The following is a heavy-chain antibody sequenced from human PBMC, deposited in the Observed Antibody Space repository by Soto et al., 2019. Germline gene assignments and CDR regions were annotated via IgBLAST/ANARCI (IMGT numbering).Heavy chain of an antibody. CDR3: ARQYYYDSSGYYAIDY. Sequence: QVQLQESGPGLVKPSETLSLTCTVSGGSVSSGSYYWSWIRQPPGKGLEWIGYIYYSGSTNYNPSLKSRVTISVDTSKNQFSLKLSSVTAADTAVYYCARQYYYDSSGYYAIDYWGQGTLVTVSS. J-gene: IGHJ4*02. CDR2: IYYSGST. V-gene: IGHV4-61*01. D-gene: IGHD3-22*01. CDR1: GGSVSSGSYY.